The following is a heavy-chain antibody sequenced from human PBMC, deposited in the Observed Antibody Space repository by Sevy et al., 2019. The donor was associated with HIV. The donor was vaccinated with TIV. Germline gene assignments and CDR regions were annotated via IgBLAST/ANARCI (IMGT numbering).Heavy chain of an antibody. V-gene: IGHV1-2*02. J-gene: IGHJ1*01. D-gene: IGHD1-1*01. Sequence: ASVKVSCKASGYSFTGYFIYWLRQAPGQGLEWMGWINPKSGDTNYSLSFQGRVTMTGHPSISTAYMELSSLTPDDTAIYYCARVIRDSGTARRYFQHWGQGTLVTVSS. CDR2: INPKSGDT. CDR1: GYSFTGYF. CDR3: ARVIRDSGTARRYFQH.